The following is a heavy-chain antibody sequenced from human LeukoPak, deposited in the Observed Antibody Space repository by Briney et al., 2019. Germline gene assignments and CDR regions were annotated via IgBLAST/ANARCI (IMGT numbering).Heavy chain of an antibody. J-gene: IGHJ3*01. V-gene: IGHV5-51*01. CDR2: IYPGDSDT. CDR1: GYSFTSYW. CDR3: ARHLTMITVPRDAFDV. Sequence: GESLKISCKGSGYSFTSYWIAWVRQMPGKGLEWMGVIYPGDSDTRYSPSFQGQVTISADKSISTAYLQWSGLKASDTAMYYCARHLTMITVPRDAFDVWGQGTIVTVSS. D-gene: IGHD3-16*01.